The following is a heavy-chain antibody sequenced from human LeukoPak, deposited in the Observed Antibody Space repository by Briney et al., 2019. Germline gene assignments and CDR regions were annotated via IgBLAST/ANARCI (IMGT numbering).Heavy chain of an antibody. CDR1: GFTFSSYW. CDR3: ASSKGFDY. CDR2: IKPDGSER. V-gene: IGHV3-7*01. J-gene: IGHJ4*02. Sequence: GGSLRLSCATSGFTFSSYWMSWVRQAPGKGLEWVANIKPDGSERYYVDSVKGRFTISREKAKNSLYLQMNSLRAEDTAVYYCASSKGFDYWGQGTLVTVSS.